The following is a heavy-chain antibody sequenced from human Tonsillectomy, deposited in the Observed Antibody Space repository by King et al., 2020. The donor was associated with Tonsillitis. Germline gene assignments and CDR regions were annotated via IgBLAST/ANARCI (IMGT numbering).Heavy chain of an antibody. J-gene: IGHJ4*02. Sequence: VQLQESGPGLVKPSETLSLTCTVSGGSISSYYWSWIRQPPGKGLEWIGYIEYSGSTDYNPSLKSRVTISVDTSKNQFSLKLSSVTAADTAVYYCARGTLIAVHPSFFDYWGQGTLVAVSS. CDR1: GGSISSYY. D-gene: IGHD3-16*01. CDR2: IEYSGST. CDR3: ARGTLIAVHPSFFDY. V-gene: IGHV4-59*01.